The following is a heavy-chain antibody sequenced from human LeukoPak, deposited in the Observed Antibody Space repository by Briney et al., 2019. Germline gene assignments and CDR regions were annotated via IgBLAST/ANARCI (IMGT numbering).Heavy chain of an antibody. D-gene: IGHD3-16*01. CDR1: GFTFSDYD. V-gene: IGHV3-21*01. Sequence: GGSLRLSCSASGFTFSDYDMTWVRQAPGKGLEGVSSISGLSSHIYYGDSVKGRFSISRDNAKNSLYLQMNSLGAEDTAVYYCGRAFPPLRTSSAGDLWGQGTLVTVSS. J-gene: IGHJ4*02. CDR2: ISGLSSHI. CDR3: GRAFPPLRTSSAGDL.